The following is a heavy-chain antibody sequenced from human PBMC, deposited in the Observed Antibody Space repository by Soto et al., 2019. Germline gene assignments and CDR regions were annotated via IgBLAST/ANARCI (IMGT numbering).Heavy chain of an antibody. CDR2: ISYDGSNK. J-gene: IGHJ4*02. D-gene: IGHD6-6*01. CDR3: AKAFSRTYSSSQKPDY. V-gene: IGHV3-30*18. CDR1: GFTFSSYG. Sequence: QVQLVESGGGVVQPGRSLRLSCAASGFTFSSYGMHWVRQAPGKGLGWVAVISYDGSNKYYADSVKGRFTISRDNSKNTLYLQMNSLRAEDTAVYYCAKAFSRTYSSSQKPDYWGQGTLVTVSS.